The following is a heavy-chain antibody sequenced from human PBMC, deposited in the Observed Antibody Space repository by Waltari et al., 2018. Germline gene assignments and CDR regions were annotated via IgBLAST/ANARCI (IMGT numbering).Heavy chain of an antibody. CDR2: FSHSGDT. V-gene: IGHV4-38-2*01. CDR1: GYSISNGYF. Sequence: QVQLQESGPGLVKPSETLSLSCAVSGYSISNGYFVGWIRQSPGKGLEWLGTFSHSGDTYYNPSLENRVTISVDTSKNQFSLRLTSVTAADTAVQYCARPMGMTWYGDFDKWGQGTLVTVSS. CDR3: ARPMGMTWYGDFDK. D-gene: IGHD3-10*01. J-gene: IGHJ4*02.